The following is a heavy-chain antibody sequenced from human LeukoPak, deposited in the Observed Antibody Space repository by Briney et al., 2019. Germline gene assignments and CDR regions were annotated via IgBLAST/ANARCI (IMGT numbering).Heavy chain of an antibody. D-gene: IGHD2-8*02. CDR1: GGSFSGYY. Sequence: SETLSLTCAVYGGSFSGYYWSWIRQPPGKGLEWIGEINHSGSTNYNPSLKSRVTISVDTSKNQFSLKLSSVTAADTAVYYCARDLVGTGMDVWGQGTTVTVSS. V-gene: IGHV4-34*01. CDR3: ARDLVGTGMDV. J-gene: IGHJ6*02. CDR2: INHSGST.